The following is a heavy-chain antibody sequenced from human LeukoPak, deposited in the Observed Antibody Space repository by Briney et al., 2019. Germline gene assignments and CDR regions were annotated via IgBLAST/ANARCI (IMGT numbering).Heavy chain of an antibody. D-gene: IGHD5/OR15-5a*01. J-gene: IGHJ5*02. V-gene: IGHV1-69*13. CDR1: EGTFSSYA. CDR2: IIPIFGTA. CDR3: ARDSLSNWFDP. Sequence: SVKVSCKASEGTFSSYAISGVRQAPGQGLEWMGGIIPIFGTANYAQKFQGRVTITADESTSTAYMELSSLRSEDTAVYYCARDSLSNWFDPWGQGTLVTVSS.